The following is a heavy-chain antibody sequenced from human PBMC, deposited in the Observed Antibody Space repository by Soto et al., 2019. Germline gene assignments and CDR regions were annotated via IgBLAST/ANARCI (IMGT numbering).Heavy chain of an antibody. D-gene: IGHD4-17*01. J-gene: IGHJ4*02. CDR3: GGQDYGAKGYYFEN. CDR2: IHHSGSI. Sequence: SETLSLTCTVSGGSISSDYYHWTWIRQSPGKGLEWIGYIHHSGSILYNPSLKSRVTISVDTSKNQFSLHLSSVTAADTAVYFCGGQDYGAKGYYFENWGQGALVTVSS. CDR1: GGSISSDYYH. V-gene: IGHV4-30-4*08.